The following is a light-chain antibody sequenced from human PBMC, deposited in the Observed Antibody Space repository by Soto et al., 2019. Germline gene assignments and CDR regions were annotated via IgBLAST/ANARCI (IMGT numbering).Light chain of an antibody. V-gene: IGLV1-47*01. CDR1: SSNIGSNY. CDR3: AAWDDSLSGYLV. Sequence: VLTQPPSASGTPGQRVTISCSGSSSNIGSNYVYWYQQLPGTAPKLLIYRNNQRPSGVPDRFSGSKSGTSAPLAISGLRSEDEADYYCAAWDDSLSGYLVFGGGTQLTVL. J-gene: IGLJ3*02. CDR2: RNN.